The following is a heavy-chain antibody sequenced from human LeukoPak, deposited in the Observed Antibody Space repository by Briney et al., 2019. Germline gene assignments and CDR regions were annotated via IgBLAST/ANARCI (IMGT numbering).Heavy chain of an antibody. D-gene: IGHD1-26*01. CDR3: ARGGGSYYMDY. Sequence: GGSLRLSCAASGFTFSSYWMHWVRQAPGKGLVWVSRINSDGSSTSYADSMKGRFTISRDNAKNTLYLQMNSLRAEDTAVYYCARGGGSYYMDYWGQGTLVTVSS. CDR2: INSDGSST. J-gene: IGHJ4*02. CDR1: GFTFSSYW. V-gene: IGHV3-74*01.